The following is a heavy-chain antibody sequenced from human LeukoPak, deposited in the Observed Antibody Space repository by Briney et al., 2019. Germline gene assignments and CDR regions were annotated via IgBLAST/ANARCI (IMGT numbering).Heavy chain of an antibody. CDR2: ISSSSSYI. CDR3: ARDTVTGDFGY. J-gene: IGHJ4*02. CDR1: GFTFSSYS. D-gene: IGHD4-17*01. Sequence: GGSLRLSCAATGFTFSSYSMNWVRQAPGKGLEWVSSISSSSSYIYYADSVKGRFTISRDNAKNSLYLQMNSLRAEDTAVYYCARDTVTGDFGYWGQGTLVTVSS. V-gene: IGHV3-21*01.